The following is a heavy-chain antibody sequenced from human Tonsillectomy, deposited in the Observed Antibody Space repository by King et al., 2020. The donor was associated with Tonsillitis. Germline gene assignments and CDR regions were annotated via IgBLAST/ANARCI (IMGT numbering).Heavy chain of an antibody. CDR1: GFTFSSYS. CDR2: ISSSSSTI. Sequence: VQLVESGGGLVQPGGSLRLSCAASGFTFSSYSMNWVRQAPGKGLEWVSYISSSSSTIYYADSVKGRFTISRDNAKNSLYLQMNSLRAEDTAVYYCARRWLSIEYYYDSSGSQDYWGQGTLVTVSS. D-gene: IGHD3-22*01. V-gene: IGHV3-48*01. J-gene: IGHJ4*02. CDR3: ARRWLSIEYYYDSSGSQDY.